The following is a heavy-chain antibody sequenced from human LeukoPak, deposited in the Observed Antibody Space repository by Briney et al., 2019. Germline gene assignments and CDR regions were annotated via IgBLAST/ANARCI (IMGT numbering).Heavy chain of an antibody. CDR3: ARESRLSGYVDY. J-gene: IGHJ4*02. V-gene: IGHV4-59*12. CDR2: IYYSGST. Sequence: SETLSLTCAVYGGSFSSYYWSWIRQPPGKGLEWIGYIYYSGSTNYNPSLKSRVTISVDTSKNQFSLKLSSVTAADTAVYYCARESRLSGYVDYWGQGTLVTVSS. CDR1: GGSFSSYY. D-gene: IGHD6-25*01.